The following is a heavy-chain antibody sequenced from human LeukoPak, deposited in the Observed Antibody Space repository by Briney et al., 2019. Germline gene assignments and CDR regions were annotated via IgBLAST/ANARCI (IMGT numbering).Heavy chain of an antibody. D-gene: IGHD3-22*01. CDR3: ESGLPYYYDSSGPGDY. Sequence: ASVKVSCKASVYTFTSYDIYWVRQATGQGREWMGWMNPNSGNTGYAQKSQGRVSRTSNTSITTAYMALSSLSSEATAVYYCESGLPYYYDSSGPGDYWGQGTLATVSA. CDR2: MNPNSGNT. J-gene: IGHJ4*02. CDR1: VYTFTSYD. V-gene: IGHV1-8*01.